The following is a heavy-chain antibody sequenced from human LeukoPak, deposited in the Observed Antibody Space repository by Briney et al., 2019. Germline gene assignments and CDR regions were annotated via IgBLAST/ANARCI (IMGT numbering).Heavy chain of an antibody. CDR2: IYYSGST. D-gene: IGHD3-10*01. J-gene: IGHJ6*03. CDR1: GGSISSYY. CDR3: ARGITRNYMDV. Sequence: SETLSLTCAVSGGSISSYYWSWIRQSPGKGLEWIGHIYYSGSTNYNPSLKSRVTISVDTSKKQFSLKLNSVTAADTAVYYCARGITRNYMDVWGKGTTVTVSS. V-gene: IGHV4-59*01.